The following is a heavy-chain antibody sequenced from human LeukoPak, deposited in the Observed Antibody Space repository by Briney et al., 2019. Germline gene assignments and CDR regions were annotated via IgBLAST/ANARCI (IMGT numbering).Heavy chain of an antibody. CDR3: AREATTGGPFDY. J-gene: IGHJ4*02. Sequence: ASETLSLTCTVSGYSISSGYYWGWIRQPPGKGLEWIGSIYHSGSTYYNPSLKSRVTISVDTSKNQFSLKLSSVTAADTAVYYCAREATTGGPFDYWGQGTLVTVSS. CDR2: IYHSGST. V-gene: IGHV4-38-2*02. D-gene: IGHD1-14*01. CDR1: GYSISSGYY.